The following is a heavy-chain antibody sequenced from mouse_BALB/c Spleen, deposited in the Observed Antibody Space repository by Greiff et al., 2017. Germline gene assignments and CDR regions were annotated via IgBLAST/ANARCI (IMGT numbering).Heavy chain of an antibody. V-gene: IGHV1-9*01. CDR1: GYTFSSYW. J-gene: IGHJ4*01. D-gene: IGHD2-10*02. Sequence: QVQLKQSGAELMKPGASVKISCKATGYTFSSYWIEWVKQRPGHGLEWIGEILPGSGSTNYNEKFKGKATFTADTSSNTAYMQLSSLTSEDSAVYYCAPYGNLYAMDYWGQGTSVTVSS. CDR3: APYGNLYAMDY. CDR2: ILPGSGST.